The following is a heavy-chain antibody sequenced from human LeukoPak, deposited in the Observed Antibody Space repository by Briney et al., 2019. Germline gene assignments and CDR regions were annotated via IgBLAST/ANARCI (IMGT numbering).Heavy chain of an antibody. Sequence: GSSVKVSCKASGGTFSSFAINWVRQAPGQGLEWMGGIIPSSRRASYAQNFQGRVTITADTSTDTAYMELSSLRSEDTAVYYCATVAAVAVSTRAYYFDYWGQGTLVTVSS. CDR3: ATVAAVAVSTRAYYFDY. V-gene: IGHV1-69*06. CDR2: IIPSSRRA. D-gene: IGHD6-19*01. J-gene: IGHJ4*02. CDR1: GGTFSSFA.